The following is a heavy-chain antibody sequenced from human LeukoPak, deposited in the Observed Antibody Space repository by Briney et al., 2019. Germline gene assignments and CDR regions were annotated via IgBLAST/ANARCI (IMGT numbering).Heavy chain of an antibody. CDR1: GFSFSRYW. V-gene: IGHV3-74*01. CDR2: INSDESST. J-gene: IGHJ4*02. D-gene: IGHD6-19*01. CDR3: AGGRYSSVWY. Sequence: GGSLRLSCVASGFSFSRYWMHWVRQAPGKGLVWVSRINSDESSTTYADSVKGRFTISRDNAKNTLYLQMNSLRAEDTAVYYCAGGRYSSVWYWGQGTLVTVSS.